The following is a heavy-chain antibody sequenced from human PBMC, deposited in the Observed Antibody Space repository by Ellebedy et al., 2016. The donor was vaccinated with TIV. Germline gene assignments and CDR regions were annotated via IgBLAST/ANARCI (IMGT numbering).Heavy chain of an antibody. Sequence: AASVKVSCKASGGTFSSYAISWVRQAPGQGLEWMGRIIPILGIANYAQKFQGRVTITADKSTSTAYMELSSLRSEDTAVYYCATIVVVPAASMESGHYWGQGTLVTVSS. J-gene: IGHJ4*02. CDR2: IIPILGIA. D-gene: IGHD2-2*01. V-gene: IGHV1-69*04. CDR1: GGTFSSYA. CDR3: ATIVVVPAASMESGHY.